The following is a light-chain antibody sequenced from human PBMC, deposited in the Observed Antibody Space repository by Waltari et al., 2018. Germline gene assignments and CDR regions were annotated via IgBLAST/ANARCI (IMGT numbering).Light chain of an antibody. CDR3: QQYASSVVYT. J-gene: IGKJ2*01. CDR1: HSLGKHY. V-gene: IGKV3-20*01. CDR2: GAS. Sequence: IVLTQSPGTLSLSPGDRASLSCKASHSLGKHYLAWYQHKPGQAPRLLIYGASSRAAGIPDRFSGSGSGTDFTLTISRLEPEDFAVYYCQQYASSVVYTFGQGTKLEIK.